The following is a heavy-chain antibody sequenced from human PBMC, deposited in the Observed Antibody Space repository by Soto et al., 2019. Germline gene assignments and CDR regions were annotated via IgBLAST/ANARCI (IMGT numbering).Heavy chain of an antibody. CDR2: INPNSGGT. D-gene: IGHD6-19*01. CDR3: ARDGSQVAGTCYLDY. CDR1: GYTFTGYY. J-gene: IGHJ4*02. Sequence: GASVKVSCKASGYTFTGYYMHWVRQAPGQGLEWMGWINPNSGGTNYAQKFQGRVTMTRDTSISTAYMELSRLRSDDTAVYYCARDGSQVAGTCYLDYWGQGTLVTVS. V-gene: IGHV1-2*02.